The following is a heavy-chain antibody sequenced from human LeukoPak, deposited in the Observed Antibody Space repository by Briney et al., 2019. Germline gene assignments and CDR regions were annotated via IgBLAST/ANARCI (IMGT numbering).Heavy chain of an antibody. J-gene: IGHJ4*02. CDR1: GFIFSAYC. CDR3: APYYYDSRAFGY. Sequence: PGGSLRLSCVGSGFIFSAYCMAWVRQAPGKGPEWVANINEDGGEKRYVDSVKGRFTISRDNAKNSLYLQMNSLRAEDTAVYYCAPYYYDSRAFGYWGQGTLVTVSS. CDR2: INEDGGEK. D-gene: IGHD3-22*01. V-gene: IGHV3-7*01.